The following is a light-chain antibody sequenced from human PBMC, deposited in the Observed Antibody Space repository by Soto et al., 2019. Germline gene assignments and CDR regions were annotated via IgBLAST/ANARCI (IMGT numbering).Light chain of an antibody. CDR1: TGAVTSGHY. CDR3: YLYYVDSVI. V-gene: IGLV7-46*01. CDR2: DTS. Sequence: QSVVTQEPSLTVSPGGTGTLTCGSSTGAVTSGHYPYWFQQKPGQAPTTLIYDTSNKHSCTPARFSGSLVGGKAALTLSGARPEDEAKYYCYLYYVDSVIFGGGTKLTVL. J-gene: IGLJ2*01.